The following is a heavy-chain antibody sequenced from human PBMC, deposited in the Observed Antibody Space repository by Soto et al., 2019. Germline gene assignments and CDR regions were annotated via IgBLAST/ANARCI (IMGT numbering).Heavy chain of an antibody. V-gene: IGHV3-30*05. CDR3: VAGRGYGHASVPYS. Sequence: QAHLVESGGGVVQPGRSLRLSCAASGFTFTSYGMHWVRQAPGTRLEWVAVISYDGGLQHYADSVKGRFTISRDNSKNMVLLQMNSLRAEGTAVYYCVAGRGYGHASVPYSWGQGTLVSVSS. D-gene: IGHD5-18*01. CDR2: ISYDGGLQ. CDR1: GFTFTSYG. J-gene: IGHJ4*02.